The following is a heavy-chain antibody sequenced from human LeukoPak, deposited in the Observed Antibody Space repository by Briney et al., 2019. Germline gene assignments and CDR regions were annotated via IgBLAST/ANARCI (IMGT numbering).Heavy chain of an antibody. D-gene: IGHD3-22*01. J-gene: IGHJ4*02. CDR2: IKSKADGGTT. Sequence: GGSLRLSCAASGSTFSSYAMGWVRQAPGKGPEWVGRIKSKADGGTTDYAAPVKGRFTISRDDSKNTLYLQMNSLKTEDTAVYYCTTDPPSAPNYYDSSGYFRYWGQGTLVTVSS. V-gene: IGHV3-15*01. CDR3: TTDPPSAPNYYDSSGYFRY. CDR1: GSTFSSYA.